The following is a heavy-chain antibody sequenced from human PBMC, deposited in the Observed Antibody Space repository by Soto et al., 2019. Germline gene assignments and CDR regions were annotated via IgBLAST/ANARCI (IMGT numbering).Heavy chain of an antibody. Sequence: SETLSLTCTVSGGSVSSGSYYWSWIRHPPGKGLEWIGYIYYSGITNYNPSLKSRVTISVDTSKNQFSLKLSSVTAADTAVYYCARAPDIVAFWYFDYWGQGTLVTVSS. J-gene: IGHJ4*02. V-gene: IGHV4-61*01. CDR1: GGSVSSGSYY. CDR2: IYYSGIT. D-gene: IGHD5-12*01. CDR3: ARAPDIVAFWYFDY.